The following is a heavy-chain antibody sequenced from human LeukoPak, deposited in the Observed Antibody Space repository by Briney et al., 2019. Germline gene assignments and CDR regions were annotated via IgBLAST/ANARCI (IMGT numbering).Heavy chain of an antibody. V-gene: IGHV4-34*01. CDR1: GGSFSGYY. J-gene: IGHJ6*03. CDR2: INRSGST. D-gene: IGHD5-18*01. CDR3: ARGLTDTAMVPRRYYMDV. Sequence: SETLSLTCAVYGGSFSGYYWSWIRQPPGKGLEWIGEINRSGSTNYNPSLKSRVTISVDTSKNQFSLKLSSVTAADTAVYYCARGLTDTAMVPRRYYMDVWGKGPRSPSP.